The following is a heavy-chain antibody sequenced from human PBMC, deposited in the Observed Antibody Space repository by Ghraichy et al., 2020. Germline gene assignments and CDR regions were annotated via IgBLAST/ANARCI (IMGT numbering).Heavy chain of an antibody. Sequence: GSLRLSCAASGFTFSSYSMNWVRQAPGKGLEWVSSISSSSSYIYYADSVKGRFTISRDNAKNSLYLQMNSLRAEDTAVYYCARDRVLEPGGWFDPWGQGTLVTVSS. CDR2: ISSSSSYI. V-gene: IGHV3-21*01. J-gene: IGHJ5*02. CDR3: ARDRVLEPGGWFDP. CDR1: GFTFSSYS. D-gene: IGHD1-1*01.